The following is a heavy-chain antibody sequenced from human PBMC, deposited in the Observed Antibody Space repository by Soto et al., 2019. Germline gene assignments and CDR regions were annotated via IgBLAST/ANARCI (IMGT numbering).Heavy chain of an antibody. Sequence: QVQVVQSGVEVRRLGPSVKVSCKASGDTFKNCVISWVRQAPGQGLAWRGGSIPLFGTTDFAQRFQGRLTMTTDESTTTAYMDLSRLRSEDTATYYCAAELGFGKLSVVWGQGTTVIVSS. V-gene: IGHV1-69*01. CDR1: GDTFKNCV. CDR2: SIPLFGTT. D-gene: IGHD3-10*01. CDR3: AAELGFGKLSVV. J-gene: IGHJ6*02.